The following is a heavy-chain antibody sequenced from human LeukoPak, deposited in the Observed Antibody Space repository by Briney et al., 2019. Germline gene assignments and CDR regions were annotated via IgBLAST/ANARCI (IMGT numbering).Heavy chain of an antibody. CDR3: GKEGGA. J-gene: IGHJ5*02. Sequence: GGSLRLSCAASGFTFSTYAMTWVRQAPGKGLEWVSAIGGRGGSTYYADSLEGRFTIARDNSKDMVYLQMNSLKVEDTAIYYCGKEGGAWGQGTKVTVSS. V-gene: IGHV3-23*01. D-gene: IGHD3-16*01. CDR2: IGGRGGST. CDR1: GFTFSTYA.